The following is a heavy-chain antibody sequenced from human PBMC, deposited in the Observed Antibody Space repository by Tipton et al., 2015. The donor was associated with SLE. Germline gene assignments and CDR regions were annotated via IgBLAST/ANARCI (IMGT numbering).Heavy chain of an antibody. CDR1: GDSIISSSYY. Sequence: TLSLTCTVSGDSIISSSYYWGWIRQPPGKGLEWIGNLYYRGSTYYNPSLKSRVTISVDTSKNQFSLKLSSVTAADTAVYYCARDRPDYYFDYWGQGILVTVSS. J-gene: IGHJ4*02. V-gene: IGHV4-39*07. D-gene: IGHD1-14*01. CDR2: LYYRGST. CDR3: ARDRPDYYFDY.